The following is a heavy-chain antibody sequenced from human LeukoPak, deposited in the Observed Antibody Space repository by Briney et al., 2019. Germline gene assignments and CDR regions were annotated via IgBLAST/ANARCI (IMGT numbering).Heavy chain of an antibody. J-gene: IGHJ4*02. CDR2: INHSGST. CDR1: GGSFSGYY. V-gene: IGHV4-34*01. Sequence: PSETLSLTCAVYGGSFSGYYWSWIRQPPGKGLDWIGEINHSGSTNYNPSLKSRVTISVDTSKNQFSLKLSSVTAADTAVYYCARVFYSSSSRYFFDSWGQGTLVTVSS. CDR3: ARVFYSSSSRYFFDS. D-gene: IGHD6-6*01.